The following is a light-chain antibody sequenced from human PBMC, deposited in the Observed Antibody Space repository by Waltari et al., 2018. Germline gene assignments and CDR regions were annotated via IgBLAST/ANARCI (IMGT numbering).Light chain of an antibody. Sequence: ELVLTQSPATLSLSPGERATLSCRASPSVNNYLAWTQQKPGQAPRLLIHVASSRATGIPDRISGSGSGTDFTLTISGLEPKDFAVYYCQQYSSSPLTFGPGTKVDIK. CDR2: VAS. V-gene: IGKV3-20*01. J-gene: IGKJ3*01. CDR3: QQYSSSPLT. CDR1: PSVNNY.